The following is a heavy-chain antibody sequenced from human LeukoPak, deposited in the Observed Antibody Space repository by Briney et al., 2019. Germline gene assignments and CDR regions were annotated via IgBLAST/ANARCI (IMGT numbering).Heavy chain of an antibody. V-gene: IGHV3-7*01. CDR2: IKQDESEK. D-gene: IGHD6-19*01. J-gene: IGHJ4*02. CDR1: GFTFSSYW. CDR3: ARGNLFSGWYDIYYFDY. Sequence: GGSLRLSCAASGFTFSSYWMSWVRQAPGKGLEWVANIKQDESEKYYVDSVKGRFTISRDNAKNSLYLQMNSLRAEDTAVYYCARGNLFSGWYDIYYFDYWGQGTLVTVSS.